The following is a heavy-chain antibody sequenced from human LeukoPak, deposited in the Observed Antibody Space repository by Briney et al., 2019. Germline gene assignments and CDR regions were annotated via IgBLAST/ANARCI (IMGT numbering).Heavy chain of an antibody. CDR3: AKDRAYDGSG. CDR2: ISSDGSIS. J-gene: IGHJ4*02. D-gene: IGHD3-22*01. V-gene: IGHV3-30*18. Sequence: PGRSLRLSCAASGFTFSNYGMHWVRQAPGKGLEWVAVISSDGSISLYADSVKGRFTISRDNSRNTLYLQMNSLRAEDTALYHCAKDRAYDGSGWGQGTLVTVSS. CDR1: GFTFSNYG.